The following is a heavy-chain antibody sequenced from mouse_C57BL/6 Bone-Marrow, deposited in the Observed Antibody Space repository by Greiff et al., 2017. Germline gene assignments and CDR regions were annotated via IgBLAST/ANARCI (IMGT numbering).Heavy chain of an antibody. Sequence: QVQLQQSGAELARPGASVKLSCTASGYTFTSYGISWVKQRTGQGLEWIGEIYPRSGNTYYNEKFKGKATLTADKSSSTAYMELRSLTSEVSAVYFCARRSIYDGFAYWGQGTLVTVSA. J-gene: IGHJ3*01. CDR2: IYPRSGNT. V-gene: IGHV1-81*01. CDR3: ARRSIYDGFAY. D-gene: IGHD2-3*01. CDR1: GYTFTSYG.